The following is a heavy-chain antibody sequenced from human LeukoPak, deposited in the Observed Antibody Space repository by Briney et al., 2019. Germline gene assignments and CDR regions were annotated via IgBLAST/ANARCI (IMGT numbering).Heavy chain of an antibody. D-gene: IGHD6-13*01. Sequence: SGGSLRLSCAASGFTFSSYSMNWVRQAPGKGLEWVSSISSSSSYIYYADSVKGRFTISRDNAKNSLYLQMNSLRAEDTAVYYCARTKQQLVHRLDYWGQGTLVTVSS. J-gene: IGHJ4*02. CDR2: ISSSSSYI. CDR1: GFTFSSYS. CDR3: ARTKQQLVHRLDY. V-gene: IGHV3-21*01.